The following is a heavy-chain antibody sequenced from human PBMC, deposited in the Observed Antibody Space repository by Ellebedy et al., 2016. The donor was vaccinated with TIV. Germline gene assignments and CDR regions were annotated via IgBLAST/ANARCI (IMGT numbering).Heavy chain of an antibody. CDR3: ARGRVPGY. CDR1: SGSISSGRYY. D-gene: IGHD3-3*01. J-gene: IGHJ4*02. V-gene: IGHV4-61*01. CDR2: IHYSGST. Sequence: SETLSLTXTVSSGSISSGRYYWSWIRQLPGQGLEWIGYIHYSGSTDYSPFLKSRVTISLDTSRNQFSLSLSSVTAADTAVYYCARGRVPGYWGQGTLVTVSS.